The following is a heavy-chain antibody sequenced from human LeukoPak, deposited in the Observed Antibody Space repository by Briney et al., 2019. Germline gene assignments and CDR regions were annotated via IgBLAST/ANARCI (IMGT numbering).Heavy chain of an antibody. CDR1: GFTVSTNY. V-gene: IGHV3-53*01. Sequence: GGSLRLSCAASGFTVSTNYMSWVRQAPGKGLEWVSVIYSGGNTYYADSVEGRFTISRDKSKNTLYLQMNNLRAEDTAVYYCATNLGCSSTRCYTGALDLWGQGTGVAVSS. D-gene: IGHD2-2*02. CDR3: ATNLGCSSTRCYTGALDL. J-gene: IGHJ3*01. CDR2: IYSGGNT.